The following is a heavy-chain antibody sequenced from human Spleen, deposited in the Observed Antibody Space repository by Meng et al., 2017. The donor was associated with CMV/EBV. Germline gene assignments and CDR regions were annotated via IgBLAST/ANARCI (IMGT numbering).Heavy chain of an antibody. D-gene: IGHD3-3*01. CDR3: AGSSSPDFWSGYYNYYFDY. Sequence: GSLRLSCNVSGGAIRGGGYYWGWIRQPPGQTLEWIGSVYYTGSTYYSPSLKSRVTISVNTSKNQFSLKLSSVTAADTAVYYCAGSSSPDFWSGYYNYYFDYWGQGTLVTVSS. V-gene: IGHV4-39*01. CDR2: VYYTGST. CDR1: GGAIRGGGYY. J-gene: IGHJ4*02.